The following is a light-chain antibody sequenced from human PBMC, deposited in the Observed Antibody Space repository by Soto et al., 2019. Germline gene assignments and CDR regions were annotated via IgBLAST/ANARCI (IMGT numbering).Light chain of an antibody. CDR1: QSVSSN. CDR3: QQYNNWPRT. J-gene: IGKJ1*01. V-gene: IGKV3-15*01. Sequence: EIVMTQSPATLSVSPGERATRSGRASQSVSSNLAWYQQKPGQAPRLLIYGASTRATGIPARFSGSGSGTEFTLTISSLQSEDFAVYYCQQYNNWPRTFGQGTKVEIK. CDR2: GAS.